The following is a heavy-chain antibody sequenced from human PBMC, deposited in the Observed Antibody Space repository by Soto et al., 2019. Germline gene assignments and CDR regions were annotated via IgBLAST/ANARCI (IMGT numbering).Heavy chain of an antibody. CDR3: VSINAGGWYYFDY. CDR2: VYYSGSS. V-gene: IGHV4-39*02. CDR1: GCSIDNSTYY. D-gene: IGHD6-19*01. J-gene: IGHJ4*02. Sequence: SETLSLPGSVSGCSIDNSTYYWGWIRQPPGKGLEWIGSVYYSGSSYYSPSLKSRVTMSVDSSKNHFSLILDSVTAADTAVYYCVSINAGGWYYFDYWGQGILVTVPS.